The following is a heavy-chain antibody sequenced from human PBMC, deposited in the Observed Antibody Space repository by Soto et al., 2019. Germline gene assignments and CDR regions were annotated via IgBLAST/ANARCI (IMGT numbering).Heavy chain of an antibody. CDR1: ASIFKGHG. J-gene: IGHJ4*02. D-gene: IGHD1-26*01. V-gene: IGHV3-33*08. Sequence: QVQLVESGGGVVQPGGSLRLSCAASASIFKGHGMHWVRQAPGKGLEWVAIIRYDGSDEHYGDPVKGRFTISRDNSKNMLYLQMNSLRAEDTAVYYCARDGVGATTFFGFLDYWGQGTLVTVSS. CDR2: IRYDGSDE. CDR3: ARDGVGATTFFGFLDY.